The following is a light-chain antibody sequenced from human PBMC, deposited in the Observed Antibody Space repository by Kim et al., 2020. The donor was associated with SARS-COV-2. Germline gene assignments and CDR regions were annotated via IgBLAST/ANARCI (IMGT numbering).Light chain of an antibody. CDR1: HDISNY. CDR2: DAS. CDR3: QQYDNLPLYT. V-gene: IGKV1-33*01. J-gene: IGKJ2*01. Sequence: AYGGDRVTITCQASHDISNYLNWYQQKPGKAPKLLIYDASNLQTGVPSRFSGSGSGTDFTFTISSLQPEDIATYYCQQYDNLPLYTFGQGTKLEI.